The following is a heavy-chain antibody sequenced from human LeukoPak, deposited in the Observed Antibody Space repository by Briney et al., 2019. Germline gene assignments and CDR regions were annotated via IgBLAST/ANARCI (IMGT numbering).Heavy chain of an antibody. V-gene: IGHV4-34*01. CDR3: ARGRLRRPIDY. CDR1: GGSFSSYY. Sequence: SETLSLTCAVYGGSFSSYYWSWIRQPPGKGLEWIGEINHSGGTNYNPSLKSRVTISVDTSKNQFSLKLSSVTAADTAVYYCARGRLRRPIDYWGQGTLVTVSS. CDR2: INHSGGT. J-gene: IGHJ4*02.